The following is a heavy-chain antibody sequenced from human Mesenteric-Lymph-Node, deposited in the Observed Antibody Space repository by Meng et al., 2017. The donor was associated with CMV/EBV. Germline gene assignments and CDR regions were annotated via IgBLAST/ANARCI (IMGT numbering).Heavy chain of an antibody. CDR3: ARDWSSSGYNWFDP. V-gene: IGHV4-4*02. CDR2: IYHSGST. CDR1: GGSISSSNW. J-gene: IGHJ5*01. Sequence: PGGSISSSNWWSWVRQPPGKGLEWIGEIYHSGSTNYNPSLKSRVTISVDKSKNQFSLKLSSVTAADTAVYYCARDWSSSGYNWFDPWGQGTLVTVSS. D-gene: IGHD3-22*01.